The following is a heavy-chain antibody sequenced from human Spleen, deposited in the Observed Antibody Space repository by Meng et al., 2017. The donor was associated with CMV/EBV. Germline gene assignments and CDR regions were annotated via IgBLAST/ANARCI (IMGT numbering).Heavy chain of an antibody. Sequence: GGSLRLSCVASGFTFSYYWMRWVRQAPGKGLEWVGRIKSKTDGGTTDYAAPAKGRFIISRDDSRNTMYLQMNSLKTEDTAVYYCTTDPDYYGSGSYKYYYYGMDVWGQGTTVTVSS. V-gene: IGHV3-15*01. CDR1: GFTFSYYW. CDR2: IKSKTDGGTT. J-gene: IGHJ6*02. CDR3: TTDPDYYGSGSYKYYYYGMDV. D-gene: IGHD3-10*01.